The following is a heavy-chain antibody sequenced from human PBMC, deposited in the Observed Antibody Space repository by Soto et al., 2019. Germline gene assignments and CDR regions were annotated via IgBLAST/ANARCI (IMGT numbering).Heavy chain of an antibody. J-gene: IGHJ4*02. V-gene: IGHV4-59*01. D-gene: IGHD3-22*01. CDR3: ARGRTVRNYADDSSDYFYFFDY. Sequence: PSETLSLTCTVSGDSISTFYWGWMRQSPGKELEWIGYVYYTGSTNYNPSLKSRVTISVDRSKNQFSLKLTSANAADTAAYYCARGRTVRNYADDSSDYFYFFDYWGQGTQVTV. CDR2: VYYTGST. CDR1: GDSISTFY.